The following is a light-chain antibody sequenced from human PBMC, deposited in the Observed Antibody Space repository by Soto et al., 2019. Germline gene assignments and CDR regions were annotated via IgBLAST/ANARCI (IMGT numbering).Light chain of an antibody. V-gene: IGKV3-15*01. CDR3: QQYYDWPIT. J-gene: IGKJ5*01. CDR1: QSISSL. Sequence: EIVLTQSPAALSVSPVERATLSCRASQSISSLLAWYQQKPGQAPRLLIYSASTRATGIPARFSGSESGADFTLTISSLQSEDFAVYYCQQYYDWPITFGQGTRLEIK. CDR2: SAS.